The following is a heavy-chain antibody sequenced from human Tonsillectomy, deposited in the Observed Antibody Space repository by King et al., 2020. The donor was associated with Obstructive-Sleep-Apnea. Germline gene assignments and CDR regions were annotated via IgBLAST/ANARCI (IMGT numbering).Heavy chain of an antibody. V-gene: IGHV3-11*01. Sequence: QLVPSGGGLVKPGGSLRLSCAASGFTFRDYYMSWSPQAPGKGLEWGSYISSSGSTIFYADSVKGRFTIPRDNAKNSLYLQMNSLRAEDTAVYYCASPLVAAADYWGQGTLVTVSS. CDR3: ASPLVAAADY. J-gene: IGHJ4*02. CDR2: ISSSGSTI. CDR1: GFTFRDYY. D-gene: IGHD5-12*01.